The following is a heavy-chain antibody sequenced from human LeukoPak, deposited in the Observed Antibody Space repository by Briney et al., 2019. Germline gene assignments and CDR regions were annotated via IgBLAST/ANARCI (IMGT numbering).Heavy chain of an antibody. D-gene: IGHD6-6*01. V-gene: IGHV3-7*03. CDR3: ARDPYSSTWSYGMDV. J-gene: IGHJ6*02. Sequence: GGSLRLSCAASGFTFSNYWMHWVRQAPGKGLEWVANIKQDGSEEVYVDSVKGRFTISRDNAKNSLFLQMNTLRAEDTAVYYCARDPYSSTWSYGMDVWGQGTTVTVSS. CDR1: GFTFSNYW. CDR2: IKQDGSEE.